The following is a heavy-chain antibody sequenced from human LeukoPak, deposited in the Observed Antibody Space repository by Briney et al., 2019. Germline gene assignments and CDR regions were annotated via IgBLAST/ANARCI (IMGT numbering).Heavy chain of an antibody. D-gene: IGHD3-22*01. CDR1: GCTLTELS. J-gene: IGHJ4*02. V-gene: IGHV1-24*01. CDR3: ATVYDSSGYDGIIFDY. CDR2: FDPEDGET. Sequence: ASVKVSCKVSGCTLTELSMHWVRQAPGKGLEWMGGFDPEDGETIYAQKFQGRVTMTEDTSTDTAYMELSGLRSEDTAVYYCATVYDSSGYDGIIFDYWGQGTLVTVSS.